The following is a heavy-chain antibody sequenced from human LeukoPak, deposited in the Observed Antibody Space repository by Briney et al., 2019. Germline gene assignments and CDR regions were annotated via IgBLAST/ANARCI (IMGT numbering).Heavy chain of an antibody. CDR3: ARDPLIAVAGTPDY. Sequence: PGGSLRLSCAASGFTFSDYNMHWVRQAPGKGLEWMAVISYHGINEYYADSVKGRFTISRDNSKSTLHLQMNSLRAEDTAVYYCARDPLIAVAGTPDYWGQGTLVTVSS. D-gene: IGHD6-19*01. V-gene: IGHV3-30*03. J-gene: IGHJ4*02. CDR2: ISYHGINE. CDR1: GFTFSDYN.